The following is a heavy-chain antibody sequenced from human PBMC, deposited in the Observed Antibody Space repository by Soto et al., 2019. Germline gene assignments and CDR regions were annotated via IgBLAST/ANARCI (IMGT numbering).Heavy chain of an antibody. Sequence: SQTLSLTCAISGDSVSSNSAAWNWIRQSPSRGLEWLGRTYYRSKWYNDYAVSVKSRITINPDTSKNQFSLQLNSVTPEDTAVYYCARAYYYGSGSPPRFDHWGQGTLVTVYS. CDR3: ARAYYYGSGSPPRFDH. J-gene: IGHJ5*02. V-gene: IGHV6-1*01. CDR1: GDSVSSNSAA. CDR2: TYYRSKWYN. D-gene: IGHD3-10*01.